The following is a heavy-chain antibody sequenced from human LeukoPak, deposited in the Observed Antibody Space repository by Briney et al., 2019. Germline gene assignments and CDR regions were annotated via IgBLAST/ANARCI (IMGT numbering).Heavy chain of an antibody. Sequence: SETLSLTCAASGASVSGSNYYGGWIRQPPGKGLEWIGNIYSSGSTYYNASLQSRVTISIDTSKNQFSLRLNSVTAADTAMYYCVKSGGYGLIDYWGQGTRVIVSS. D-gene: IGHD1-26*01. CDR3: VKSGGYGLIDY. CDR1: GASVSGSNYY. J-gene: IGHJ4*02. CDR2: IYSSGST. V-gene: IGHV4-39*01.